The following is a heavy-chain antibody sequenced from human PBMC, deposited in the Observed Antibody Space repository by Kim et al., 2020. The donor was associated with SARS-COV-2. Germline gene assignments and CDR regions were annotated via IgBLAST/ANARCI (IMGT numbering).Heavy chain of an antibody. D-gene: IGHD5-12*01. CDR1: GYTFTGYY. Sequence: ASVKVSCKASGYTFTGYYMYWVRQAPGQGLECMGWINPHNGGTNYTQKFQGRVTMTRDTSISTAYMELSRLRSHDTAVFYCARGRWLRPLFNYWGQGTLVTVSS. CDR3: ARGRWLRPLFNY. V-gene: IGHV1-2*02. J-gene: IGHJ4*02. CDR2: INPHNGGT.